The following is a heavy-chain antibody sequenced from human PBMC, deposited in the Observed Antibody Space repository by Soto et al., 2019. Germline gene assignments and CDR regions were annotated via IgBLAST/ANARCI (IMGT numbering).Heavy chain of an antibody. CDR1: GGSISRGGYY. CDR3: ARGSSIAGLYYGMDV. V-gene: IGHV4-31*03. J-gene: IGHJ6*02. CDR2: NYYSGIT. D-gene: IGHD6-6*01. Sequence: SESLSLTCTVSGGSISRGGYYWTWIRQDPGKGLEWIGYNYYSGITYYNPSLKSRVTISLDTSKNQFSLKLSSVTNADTAVYYCARGSSIAGLYYGMDVWGQGTTVT.